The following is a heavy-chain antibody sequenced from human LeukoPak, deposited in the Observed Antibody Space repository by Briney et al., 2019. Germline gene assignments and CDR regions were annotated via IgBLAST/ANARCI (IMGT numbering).Heavy chain of an antibody. CDR3: ARGPPAGTPVVWFDP. Sequence: SETLSLTCAVYGGSFSGYYWSWIRQPPGKGLEWIGEINHSGSTNYNPSLKSRVTISVDTSKNQFSLKLSSVTAADTAVYYCARGPPAGTPVVWFDPWGQGTLVTVSS. CDR2: INHSGST. J-gene: IGHJ5*02. CDR1: GGSFSGYY. V-gene: IGHV4-34*01. D-gene: IGHD2-2*01.